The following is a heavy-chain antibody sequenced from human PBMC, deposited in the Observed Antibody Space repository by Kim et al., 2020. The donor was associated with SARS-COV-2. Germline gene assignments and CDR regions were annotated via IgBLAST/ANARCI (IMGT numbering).Heavy chain of an antibody. CDR3: AKDRGSSWYLNWFDP. Sequence: DSVKGRFTISRDNAKNSLYLQMNSLRAEDTALYYCAKDRGSSWYLNWFDPWGQGTLVTVSS. J-gene: IGHJ5*02. D-gene: IGHD6-13*01. V-gene: IGHV3-9*01.